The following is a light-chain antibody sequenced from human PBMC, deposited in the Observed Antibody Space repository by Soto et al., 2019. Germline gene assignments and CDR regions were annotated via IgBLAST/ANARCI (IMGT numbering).Light chain of an antibody. Sequence: EIQLTQSPSSMSASVRSTITLTCRASQSISSYLNWYQQKPGKANKLLIYAASSLQSGVPSRFSGSGSGTDFTLTISSLQPEEFATYYCKKSYSTPITVGNGKRLAIK. V-gene: IGKV1-39*01. CDR2: AAS. CDR1: QSISSY. CDR3: KKSYSTPIT. J-gene: IGKJ5*01.